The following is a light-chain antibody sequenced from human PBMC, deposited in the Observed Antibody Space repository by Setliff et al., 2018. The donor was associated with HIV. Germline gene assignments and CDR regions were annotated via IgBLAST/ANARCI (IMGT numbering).Light chain of an antibody. CDR1: STDVGTYNL. Sequence: QSALTQPASVSGSPGQSITISCTGTSTDVGTYNLVSWYQQHPGKAPKVMIYEVSKRPSGISNRFSGSKSGNTASLTISGLQPEDESDYYCCSYASGSTSLFVFGTGTKGTVL. CDR3: CSYASGSTSLFV. J-gene: IGLJ1*01. CDR2: EVS. V-gene: IGLV2-23*02.